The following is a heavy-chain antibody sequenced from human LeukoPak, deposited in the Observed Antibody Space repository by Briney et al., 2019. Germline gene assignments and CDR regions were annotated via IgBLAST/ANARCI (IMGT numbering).Heavy chain of an antibody. V-gene: IGHV1-69*04. D-gene: IGHD3-22*01. CDR2: IIPLLRIT. Sequence: SVKVSCKASGDTFSSSAISWVRQAPGQGLEWMGRIIPLLRITDYAQKFQGRVTITADISTSTANMELSSLRSEDTAVYYCARGLGTYDSSELTWPMISFWGQGTLVTVSS. J-gene: IGHJ4*02. CDR1: GDTFSSSA. CDR3: ARGLGTYDSSELTWPMISF.